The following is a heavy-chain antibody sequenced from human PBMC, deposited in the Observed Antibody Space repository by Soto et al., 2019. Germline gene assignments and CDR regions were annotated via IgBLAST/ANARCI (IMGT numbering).Heavy chain of an antibody. CDR3: SRFIMLGGWVDPNYYHGKDV. CDR2: ISGYNGNT. J-gene: IGHJ6*02. CDR1: GYTFSNYG. Sequence: AVVKFSCQSSGYTFSNYGINWVRQAPGQGLEWMGWISGYNGNTNYAHTVQGRVTMTTDTSTGTVYMALRSLKSGDTAIYYRSRFIMLGGWVDPNYYHGKDVWGQGTTVTVSS. D-gene: IGHD6-19*01. V-gene: IGHV1-18*01.